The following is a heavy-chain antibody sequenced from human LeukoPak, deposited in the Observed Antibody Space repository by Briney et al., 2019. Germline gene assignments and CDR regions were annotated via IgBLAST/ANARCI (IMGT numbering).Heavy chain of an antibody. CDR2: ISYDGSNK. V-gene: IGHV3-30*18. Sequence: GRSLRLSCAASGFTFSSYGMHWVRQAPGKGLEWVAVISYDGSNKYYADSVKGRFTISRDNSKNTLYLQMNSLRAEDTAVYYCAKDSRWGQTHLMDVWGKGTTVTVSS. J-gene: IGHJ6*04. CDR3: AKDSRWGQTHLMDV. D-gene: IGHD2-21*02. CDR1: GFTFSSYG.